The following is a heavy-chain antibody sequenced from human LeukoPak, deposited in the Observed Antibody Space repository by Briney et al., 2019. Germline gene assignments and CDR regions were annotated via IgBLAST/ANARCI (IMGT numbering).Heavy chain of an antibody. J-gene: IGHJ5*02. CDR2: IIPMLGIV. CDR3: ARTYCSSTSCYTQWFDP. V-gene: IGHV1-69*02. D-gene: IGHD2-2*01. CDR1: GGTFSSYT. Sequence: SGKVSCKASGGTFSSYTISWVRQAPGQGLEWMGRIIPMLGIVNYAQKLQGRVTITADQSTSTAYMELSSLRSEDTAIYYCARTYCSSTSCYTQWFDPWGQGTLVTVSS.